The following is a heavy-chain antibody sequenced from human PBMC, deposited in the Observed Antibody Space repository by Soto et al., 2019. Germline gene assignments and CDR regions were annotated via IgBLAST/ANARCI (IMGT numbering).Heavy chain of an antibody. J-gene: IGHJ3*02. V-gene: IGHV3-30-3*01. CDR3: VRPWGSGYSDI. CDR2: ISHDGSNR. CDR1: GFTFNTYS. D-gene: IGHD3-22*01. Sequence: GGSLRLSCAAFGFTFNTYSMHWVRQAPGKGLGWVAIISHDGSNRYYADSVKGRFTISRDNSNDTLYLQMNSLRAEDTAVYYCVRPWGSGYSDIWGQGTMVTVSS.